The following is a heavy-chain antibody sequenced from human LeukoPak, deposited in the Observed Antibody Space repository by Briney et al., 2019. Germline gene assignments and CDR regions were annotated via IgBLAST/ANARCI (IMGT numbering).Heavy chain of an antibody. CDR3: ARDYYDSSGYQNDAFDI. V-gene: IGHV3-21*01. J-gene: IGHJ3*02. Sequence: PGGSLRLSCAASGFTFSSYGVHWVRQAPGKGLEWVSSISSRSYIYYADSVKGRFTISRDNAKNSLFLQMNSLRADDTAVYYCARDYYDSSGYQNDAFDIWGQGTMVTVSS. CDR1: GFTFSSYG. CDR2: ISSRSYI. D-gene: IGHD3-22*01.